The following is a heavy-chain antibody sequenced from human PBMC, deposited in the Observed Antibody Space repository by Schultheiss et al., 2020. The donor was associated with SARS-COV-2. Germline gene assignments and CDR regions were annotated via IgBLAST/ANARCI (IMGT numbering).Heavy chain of an antibody. Sequence: SETLSLTCAVYGGSFSGYYWSWIRQPPGKGLEWIGYIYYSGSTNYNPSLKSRVTISVDTSKNQFSLKLSSVTAADTAVYYCARGWGYYDSSGYYYENAFDIWGQGTMVTVPS. CDR3: ARGWGYYDSSGYYYENAFDI. CDR2: IYYSGST. V-gene: IGHV4-34*01. CDR1: GGSFSGYY. D-gene: IGHD3-22*01. J-gene: IGHJ3*02.